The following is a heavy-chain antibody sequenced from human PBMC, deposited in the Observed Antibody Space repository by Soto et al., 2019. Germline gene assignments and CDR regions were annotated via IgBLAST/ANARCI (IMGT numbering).Heavy chain of an antibody. CDR3: ATVKVGVSNGPTTY. J-gene: IGHJ4*02. V-gene: IGHV3-74*01. D-gene: IGHD1-26*01. CDR1: GFTFSNYW. Sequence: EVQLVESGGALVQPGGSLRLSCAASGFTFSNYWMHWVRQAPGKGLVWISRINSDGSNTVYADSVKGRFTISRDNAKNTIYQRMARLRVEGTSVYYCATVKVGVSNGPTTYWGQGTVVTVSS. CDR2: INSDGSNT.